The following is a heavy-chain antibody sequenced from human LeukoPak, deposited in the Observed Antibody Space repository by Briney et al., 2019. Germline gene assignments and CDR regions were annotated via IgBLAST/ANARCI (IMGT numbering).Heavy chain of an antibody. J-gene: IGHJ4*02. Sequence: ASVKVSCKASGYTFTSYGISWVRQAPGQGLEWMGWISAYNGNTHYAQNLQGRVTMTRDTSTSTAYMELRSLRSDDTAVFYCARDGHRMYYYGSSDYRFDSWGQGTLVTVSS. CDR1: GYTFTSYG. CDR2: ISAYNGNT. V-gene: IGHV1-18*01. D-gene: IGHD3-22*01. CDR3: ARDGHRMYYYGSSDYRFDS.